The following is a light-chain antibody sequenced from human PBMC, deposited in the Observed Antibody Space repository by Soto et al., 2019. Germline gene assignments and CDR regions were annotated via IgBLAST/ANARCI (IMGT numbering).Light chain of an antibody. J-gene: IGLJ3*02. CDR2: EVS. CDR1: SSDLGGYNY. Sequence: QSALTQPPSASGSPGQSVTISCTGTSSDLGGYNYVSWYQQHPGKAPKLMIYEVSKRPPGVPDRFSGSKSGNTASLTVSGLQTEDEADYYCSSNAGSNDLRVFGGGTKVTVL. CDR3: SSNAGSNDLRV. V-gene: IGLV2-8*01.